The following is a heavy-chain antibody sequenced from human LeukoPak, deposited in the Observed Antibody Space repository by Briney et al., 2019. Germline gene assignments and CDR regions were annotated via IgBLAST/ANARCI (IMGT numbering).Heavy chain of an antibody. CDR1: GGSFSGYC. CDR2: VNHSGST. D-gene: IGHD3-22*01. Sequence: SETLSLTCAVYGGSFSGYCWSWIRQPPGKGLEWIGEVNHSGSTNYNPSLKSRVTISVDTSKNQFSLKLSSVTAADTAVYYCARGITMIGGRFDPWGQGTLVTVSS. J-gene: IGHJ5*02. V-gene: IGHV4-34*01. CDR3: ARGITMIGGRFDP.